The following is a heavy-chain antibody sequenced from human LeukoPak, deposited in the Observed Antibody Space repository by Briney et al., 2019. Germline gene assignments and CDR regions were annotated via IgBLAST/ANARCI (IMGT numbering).Heavy chain of an antibody. D-gene: IGHD1-26*01. CDR1: GFTFSSYG. V-gene: IGHV3-30*03. CDR2: ISYDGSNK. Sequence: GGSLRLSCAASGFTFSSYGMHWVRQAPGKGLEWVAVISYDGSNKYYADSVKGRFTISRDNSKNTLYLQMNSLRAEDTAVYYCARNSGSYPEYFDYWGQGTLVTVSS. CDR3: ARNSGSYPEYFDY. J-gene: IGHJ4*02.